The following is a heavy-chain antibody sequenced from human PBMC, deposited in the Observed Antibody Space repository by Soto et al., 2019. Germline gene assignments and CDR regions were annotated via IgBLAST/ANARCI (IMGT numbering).Heavy chain of an antibody. CDR3: ASHGGYSGYDLLWSPRYYYYGMDV. CDR2: IYSGGST. D-gene: IGHD5-12*01. CDR1: GFTVSSNY. Sequence: GGSLRLSCAASGFTVSSNYMSWVRQAPGKGLEWVSVIYSGGSTYYADSVKGRFTISRDNSKNTLYLQMNSLRAEDTAVYYCASHGGYSGYDLLWSPRYYYYGMDVWGQGTTVTASS. V-gene: IGHV3-53*01. J-gene: IGHJ6*02.